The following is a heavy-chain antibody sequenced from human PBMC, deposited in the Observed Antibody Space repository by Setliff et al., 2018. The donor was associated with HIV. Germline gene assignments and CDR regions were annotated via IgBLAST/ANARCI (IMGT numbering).Heavy chain of an antibody. CDR3: ARVGLRFKYTFDY. CDR2: IIYSGST. V-gene: IGHV4-38-2*02. CDR1: GDFFSSDYY. J-gene: IGHJ4*02. D-gene: IGHD5-12*01. Sequence: SETLSLTCTVSGDFFSSDYYWGWIRQSPGKGLEWIGNIIYSGSTNYNPSLKSRVTISLDTSKNQFSLKLSSVTAADTAVYYCARVGLRFKYTFDYWGQGMLVTVSS.